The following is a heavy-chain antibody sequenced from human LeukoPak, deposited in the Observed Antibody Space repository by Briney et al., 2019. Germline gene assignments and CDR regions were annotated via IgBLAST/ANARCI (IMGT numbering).Heavy chain of an antibody. CDR1: GGSFSGYY. V-gene: IGHV4-34*01. J-gene: IGHJ6*02. CDR2: INHSGST. D-gene: IGHD2-2*01. Sequence: SETLSLTCAVYGGSFSGYYWSWIRQPPGKGLEWIGEINHSGSTNYNPSLKSRVTISVDTSKNQFSLKLSSVTAADTAVYYCARVWVVPAAYYYYYYGMDVWGQGTTVTVSS. CDR3: ARVWVVPAAYYYYYYGMDV.